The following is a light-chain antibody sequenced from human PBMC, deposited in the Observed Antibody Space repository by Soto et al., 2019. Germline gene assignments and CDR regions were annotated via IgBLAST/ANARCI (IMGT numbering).Light chain of an antibody. CDR3: QSYDNSLSVPYV. CDR1: SSNIGAGYD. Sequence: QSALTQPPSVSGAPGQRVTISCTGSSSNIGAGYDVFWYQHLPGTAPRVLIYANNHRPSGVPDRFSGSVSATSASLAITGLQAEDEADYYCQSYDNSLSVPYVFGTGTKVTV. J-gene: IGLJ1*01. CDR2: ANN. V-gene: IGLV1-40*01.